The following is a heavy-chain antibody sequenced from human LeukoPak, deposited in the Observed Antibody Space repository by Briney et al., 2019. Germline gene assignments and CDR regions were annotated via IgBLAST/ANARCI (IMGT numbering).Heavy chain of an antibody. Sequence: GGSLRLSCAASGLTFSSYEMNWVRQAPGKGLEWVSYISSSGTTIYYADSVKGRFTISRDNAKNSLYLQMHSLRAEDTAVYHCARYGGYPLFDYWGQGTLVTVSS. V-gene: IGHV3-48*03. J-gene: IGHJ4*02. CDR3: ARYGGYPLFDY. CDR1: GLTFSSYE. CDR2: ISSSGTTI. D-gene: IGHD4-23*01.